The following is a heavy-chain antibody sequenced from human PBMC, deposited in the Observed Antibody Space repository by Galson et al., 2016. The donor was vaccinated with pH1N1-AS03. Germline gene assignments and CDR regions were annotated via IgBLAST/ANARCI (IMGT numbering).Heavy chain of an antibody. D-gene: IGHD5-12*01. CDR3: ARDRGSGYDLFDYYYGMDV. V-gene: IGHV1-3*01. Sequence: SVKVSCKASGYTFTSYAMHWVRQAPGQRLEWMGWINAGNGNTKYSQKFQGRVTITWDTSASTACMELSSLRSEDTAVYYCARDRGSGYDLFDYYYGMDVWGQGTTVTVSS. J-gene: IGHJ6*02. CDR2: INAGNGNT. CDR1: GYTFTSYA.